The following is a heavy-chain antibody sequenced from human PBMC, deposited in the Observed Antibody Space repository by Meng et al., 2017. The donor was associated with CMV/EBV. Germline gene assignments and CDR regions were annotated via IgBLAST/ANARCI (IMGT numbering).Heavy chain of an antibody. D-gene: IGHD2-2*02. CDR3: ARRRSATISSWFDH. J-gene: IGHJ5*02. CDR1: GYTFTSYD. V-gene: IGHV1-8*01. CDR2: MNPNSGNT. Sequence: ASVKVSCKASGYTFTSYDINWVRQATGQGLEWMGWMNPNSGNTGYAQKFQDRITMTRNTSIHTAYMELGSLRSEDTAVYYCARRRSATISSWFDHWGQGTLVTVSS.